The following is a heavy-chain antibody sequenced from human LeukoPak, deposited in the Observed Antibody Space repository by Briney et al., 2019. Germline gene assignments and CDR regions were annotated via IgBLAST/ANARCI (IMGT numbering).Heavy chain of an antibody. CDR2: ISYDGSNK. V-gene: IGHV3-30-3*01. J-gene: IGHJ3*02. CDR3: AKDPSGTTSWGPDAFDI. Sequence: GRSLRLSCAASGFTFNTYAMHWVRQAPGKGLEWVAVISYDGSNKYYPDSVKGRFTISRDNSKNTLYLQMNSLRAEDTAVYYCAKDPSGTTSWGPDAFDIWGQGTMVTVSS. D-gene: IGHD1-1*01. CDR1: GFTFNTYA.